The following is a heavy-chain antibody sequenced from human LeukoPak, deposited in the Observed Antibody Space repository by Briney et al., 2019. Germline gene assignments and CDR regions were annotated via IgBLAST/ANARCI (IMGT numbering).Heavy chain of an antibody. J-gene: IGHJ4*02. V-gene: IGHV3-23*01. Sequence: PGGSLRLSCAASGFTFSSHGMNWVRQAPGKGLEWVSGISPSGGTTWYADSVKGRFTISRDNSKNTLYLQMNSLRAEDTAVYYCAKYSSGWYEDYWGQGTLVTVSS. CDR2: ISPSGGTT. CDR3: AKYSSGWYEDY. D-gene: IGHD6-19*01. CDR1: GFTFSSHG.